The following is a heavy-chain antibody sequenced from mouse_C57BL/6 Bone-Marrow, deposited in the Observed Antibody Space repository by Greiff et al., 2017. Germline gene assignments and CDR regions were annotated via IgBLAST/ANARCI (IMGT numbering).Heavy chain of an antibody. J-gene: IGHJ4*01. CDR3: AYSFYAMDY. CDR2: INPYNGGT. D-gene: IGHD2-12*01. V-gene: IGHV1-19*01. CDR1: GYTFTDYY. Sequence: EVHLVESGPVLVKPGASVKMSCKASGYTFTDYYMNWVKQSPGKSLEWIGAINPYNGGTSYNQKFKGKATLTVDKSSSTAYMELNSLASEDSAVYYCAYSFYAMDYWGQGTAVTVSA.